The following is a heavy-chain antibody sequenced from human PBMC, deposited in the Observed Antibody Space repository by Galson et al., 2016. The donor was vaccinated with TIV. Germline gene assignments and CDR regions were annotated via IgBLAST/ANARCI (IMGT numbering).Heavy chain of an antibody. D-gene: IGHD6-19*01. CDR3: ARVYSSYSFDY. Sequence: FTISGDKSKNTLYLQMGSLRPEDTAVYYCARVYSSYSFDYWGQGTLVTVSS. J-gene: IGHJ4*02. V-gene: IGHV3-30*15.